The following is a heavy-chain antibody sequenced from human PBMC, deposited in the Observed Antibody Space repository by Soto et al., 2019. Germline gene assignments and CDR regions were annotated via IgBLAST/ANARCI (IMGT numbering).Heavy chain of an antibody. CDR3: AREGRGFDWLYSLDV. CDR1: GFIFSDYD. CDR2: INYSGGTE. Sequence: ELQLVESGGGLVQPGGSLRLSCSSSGFIFSDYDMNWVRQAPGKGLEWISYINYSGGTEYYADSVKGRFTISRDNAKKSLFLQMNSLRAEDTAIYFCAREGRGFDWLYSLDVWGQGTPVTVSS. V-gene: IGHV3-48*03. J-gene: IGHJ4*02. D-gene: IGHD3-9*01.